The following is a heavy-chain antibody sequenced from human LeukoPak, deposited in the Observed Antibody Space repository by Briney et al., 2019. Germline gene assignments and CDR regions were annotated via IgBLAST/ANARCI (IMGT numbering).Heavy chain of an antibody. CDR2: TSYDGSDT. CDR1: GFIFSNYG. J-gene: IGHJ4*02. CDR3: AKIRDASGSYYRPFAY. Sequence: GGSLRLSCAASGFIFSNYGMHWVRQVPGRGLDWVALTSYDGSDTYYADSVKGRFTISRDNSKNTLYLQMNSLRIEDTAVYYCAKIRDASGSYYRPFAYWGQGTLVTVS. D-gene: IGHD3-10*01. V-gene: IGHV3-30*18.